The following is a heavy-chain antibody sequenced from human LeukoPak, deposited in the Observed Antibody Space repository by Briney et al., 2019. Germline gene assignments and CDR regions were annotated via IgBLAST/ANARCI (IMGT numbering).Heavy chain of an antibody. J-gene: IGHJ4*02. CDR1: GFSLSGHW. CDR3: AYRNNFEY. Sequence: GWSLRLSCATSGFSLSGHWMNWVRQPPGKGLEWVANIKAGGSEKYYVDSVKGRFTISRDDAKRTVDLQMDNLRTEDTAVYYCAYRNNFEYWGQGTLVTVSS. V-gene: IGHV3-7*05. D-gene: IGHD1-26*01. CDR2: IKAGGSEK.